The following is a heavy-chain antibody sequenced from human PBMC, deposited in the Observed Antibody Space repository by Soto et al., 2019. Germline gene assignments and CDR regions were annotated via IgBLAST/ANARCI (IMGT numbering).Heavy chain of an antibody. D-gene: IGHD2-2*01. CDR2: ISVDNGKT. Sequence: QVLLVQPGTEVRKPGTSVRVSCKASDYPFSDFGITWVRQAPRQGLEWLGWISVDNGKTYYTQKVQGRVTLTTDTATTTAYIDLKRLRSDETAVYFCARVDVRRDYSTTPFAYWGQGTLVTVSS. CDR1: DYPFSDFG. J-gene: IGHJ4*02. CDR3: ARVDVRRDYSTTPFAY. V-gene: IGHV1-18*01.